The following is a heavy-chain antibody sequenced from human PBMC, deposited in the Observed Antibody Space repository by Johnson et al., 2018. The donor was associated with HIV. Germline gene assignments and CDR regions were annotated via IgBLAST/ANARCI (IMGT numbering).Heavy chain of an antibody. D-gene: IGHD5-18*01. CDR1: AFTFRSYS. Sequence: VQLVESGGGVVQPGRSLRLSCAASAFTFRSYSMHWVRQAPGKGLEWVANIKQDGSEKYYVDSVKGRFTISRDNAKNSLYLQMNSLSAEDTAVYYCARENQGYSYRAFDIWGQGTMVTVSS. CDR2: IKQDGSEK. V-gene: IGHV3-7*01. J-gene: IGHJ3*02. CDR3: ARENQGYSYRAFDI.